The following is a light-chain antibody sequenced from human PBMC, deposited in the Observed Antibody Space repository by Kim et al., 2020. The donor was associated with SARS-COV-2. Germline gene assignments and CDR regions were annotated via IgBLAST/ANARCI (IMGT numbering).Light chain of an antibody. CDR1: SSNIGAGYD. CDR3: QSYDNSLSGYV. V-gene: IGLV1-40*01. J-gene: IGLJ1*01. CDR2: GST. Sequence: QSVLTQPPSVFGAPGQRVTISCTGSSSNIGAGYDVHWYRQFPGTAPKLLIYGSTSRPSGVPDRFSGSKSGTSASLAITGLQAEDEADYFCQSYDNSLSGYVFATGTQLTVL.